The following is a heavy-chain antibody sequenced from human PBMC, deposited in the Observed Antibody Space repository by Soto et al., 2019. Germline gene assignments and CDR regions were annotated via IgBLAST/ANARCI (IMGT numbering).Heavy chain of an antibody. Sequence: QVQLVESGGGVVQPGRSLRLSCAASGFTFSSYGMHWVRQAPGKGLEWVAVISYDGSNKYYADSVKGRFTISRDNSKNTLYLQMNSLRAEDTAVYYCAKALKKYQLLGYYFDYWGQGTLVTVSS. CDR1: GFTFSSYG. CDR3: AKALKKYQLLGYYFDY. V-gene: IGHV3-30*18. CDR2: ISYDGSNK. J-gene: IGHJ4*02. D-gene: IGHD2-2*01.